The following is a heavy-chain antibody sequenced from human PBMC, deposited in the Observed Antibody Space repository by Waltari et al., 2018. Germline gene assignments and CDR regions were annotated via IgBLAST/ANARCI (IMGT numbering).Heavy chain of an antibody. Sequence: EVQLVESGGGLVQPGRSLRLSCTASGFTFGDYAMSWFRQAPGKGLEWVGFIRSKDDGGTTEYAASVKGRFTISREDSKSIAYLQMNSLKTEDTAVYYCTRDATYSSGWYFDYWGQGTLVTVSS. D-gene: IGHD6-19*01. CDR2: IRSKDDGGTT. V-gene: IGHV3-49*03. J-gene: IGHJ4*02. CDR3: TRDATYSSGWYFDY. CDR1: GFTFGDYA.